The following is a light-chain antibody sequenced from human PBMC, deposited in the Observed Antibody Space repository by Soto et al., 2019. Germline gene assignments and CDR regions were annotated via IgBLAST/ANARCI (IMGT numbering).Light chain of an antibody. J-gene: IGLJ1*01. Sequence: QSVLTQSPSASGSPGQSATISCTGTSNDVGGYNSVSWYQQHPGKAPKVMIYDVSKRPSGVPDRFSGSKSGNTASLTVSALQAEDEADYYCSSYTGPNLLVFGTGTKVTVL. CDR2: DVS. CDR1: SNDVGGYNS. V-gene: IGLV2-8*01. CDR3: SSYTGPNLLV.